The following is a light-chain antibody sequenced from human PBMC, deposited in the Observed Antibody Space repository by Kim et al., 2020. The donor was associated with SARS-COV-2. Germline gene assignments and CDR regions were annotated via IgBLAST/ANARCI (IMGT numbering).Light chain of an antibody. CDR2: QYN. V-gene: IGLV3-1*01. J-gene: IGLJ1*01. Sequence: SYELTQPSVSVSPGQTASITCSGDKLGDKYVSWYQQKPGQSPVLLIYQYNTRPSGIPERFSGSNSESSATLTISGTQAMDEADYYCQAWDSGSYVFGTGTKVTVL. CDR3: QAWDSGSYV. CDR1: KLGDKY.